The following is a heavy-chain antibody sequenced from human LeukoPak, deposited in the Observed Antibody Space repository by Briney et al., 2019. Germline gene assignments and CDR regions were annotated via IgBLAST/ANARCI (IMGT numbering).Heavy chain of an antibody. Sequence: SETLSLTCTVSGASISSGSYYWTWIRQPAGKGLEWIGRISTSGTTNYNPSLKSRVTISVGTSKNHFSLELSSVTAADTAVYYCARDISRWNELDSWGQGTVVTVSS. V-gene: IGHV4-61*02. D-gene: IGHD1-1*01. CDR3: ARDISRWNELDS. CDR1: GASISSGSYY. J-gene: IGHJ4*02. CDR2: ISTSGTT.